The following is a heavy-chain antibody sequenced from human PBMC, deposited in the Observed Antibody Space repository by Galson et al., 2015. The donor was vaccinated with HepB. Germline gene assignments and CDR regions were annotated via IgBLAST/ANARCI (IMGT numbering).Heavy chain of an antibody. V-gene: IGHV3-43*01. CDR2: ISWDGGST. CDR1: GFTFDDST. J-gene: IGHJ4*02. D-gene: IGHD6-13*01. Sequence: SLRVSGLDSGFTFDDSTMDWAREAPGEGLEWVWRISWDGGSTYYADSVKGRFTISRDNSKITLYLQMNSLRTEDTALYYCAGIAAAGGYWGQGTLVTVSS. CDR3: AGIAAAGGY.